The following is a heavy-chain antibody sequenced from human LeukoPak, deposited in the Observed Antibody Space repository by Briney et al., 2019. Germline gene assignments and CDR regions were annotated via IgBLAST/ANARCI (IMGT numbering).Heavy chain of an antibody. J-gene: IGHJ6*02. V-gene: IGHV1-2*06. D-gene: IGHD3-3*02. CDR2: ISPNSGGA. Sequence: ASVKVSCKASGYTFTDYYMHWVRQAPGQGLERMGRISPNSGGATYAQKFQGRVTMTRDTSISTAYMELSRLRSDDTAVYYCARVELFYPGGWFSVASGMDVWGQGTTVTVSS. CDR1: GYTFTDYY. CDR3: ARVELFYPGGWFSVASGMDV.